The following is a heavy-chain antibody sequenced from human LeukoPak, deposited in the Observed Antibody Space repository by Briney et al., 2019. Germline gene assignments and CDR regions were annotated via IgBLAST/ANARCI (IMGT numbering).Heavy chain of an antibody. CDR1: GGTFSSYA. CDR2: IIPILGIA. D-gene: IGHD3-22*01. V-gene: IGHV1-69*04. J-gene: IGHJ5*02. Sequence: ASVKVSCKASGGTFSSYAISWVRQAPGQGLEWMGRIIPILGIANYAQKIQGRVTITADKATSTAYMELSSLRSEDTAVYYCARAPAYDSSGYYSNWFDPWGQGTLVTVSS. CDR3: ARAPAYDSSGYYSNWFDP.